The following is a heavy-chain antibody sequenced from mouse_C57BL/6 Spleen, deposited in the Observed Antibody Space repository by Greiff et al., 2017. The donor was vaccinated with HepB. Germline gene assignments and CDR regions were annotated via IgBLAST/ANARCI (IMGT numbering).Heavy chain of an antibody. CDR3: ARREAVVSFDY. J-gene: IGHJ2*01. CDR1: GYTFTDYY. D-gene: IGHD1-1*01. V-gene: IGHV1-19*01. CDR2: INPYNGGT. Sequence: EVQLQQSGPVLVKPGASVKMSCKASGYTFTDYYMNWVKQSHGKSLEWIGVINPYNGGTSYNQKFKGKATLTVDKSSSTAYMELNSLTSEDSAVYYCARREAVVSFDYWGQGTTLTVSS.